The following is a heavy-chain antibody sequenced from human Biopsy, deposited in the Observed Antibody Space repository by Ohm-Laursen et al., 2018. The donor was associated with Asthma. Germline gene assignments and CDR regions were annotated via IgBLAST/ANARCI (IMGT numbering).Heavy chain of an antibody. J-gene: IGHJ4*02. V-gene: IGHV4-39*02. CDR1: GGAIRTSGYY. CDR3: ARDSLGISGTIYWYDW. D-gene: IGHD1-7*01. CDR2: MYYSGSA. Sequence: SDTLSLTCRVSGGAIRTSGYYWGWIRQPPGKGLEWIGSMYYSGSAYYNPSLESRVTISVDTSKNQFSLKLSSVTAADTAVYFCARDSLGISGTIYWYDWWGQGTLVTVSS.